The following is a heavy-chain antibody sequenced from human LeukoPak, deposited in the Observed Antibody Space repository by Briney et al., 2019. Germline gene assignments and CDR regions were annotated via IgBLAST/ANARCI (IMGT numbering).Heavy chain of an antibody. Sequence: AETLSLTCAVYGGSFSGYYWRWPRQPPGKGLEGIGEINHSGSTNYNPSLKSRVTISVDTSKNQFSLKLSSVTAADTAVYYCAGRPVEGWYGVIGWWFDPWGQGTLVTVSS. V-gene: IGHV4-34*01. CDR1: GGSFSGYY. CDR3: AGRPVEGWYGVIGWWFDP. J-gene: IGHJ5*02. CDR2: INHSGST. D-gene: IGHD6-19*01.